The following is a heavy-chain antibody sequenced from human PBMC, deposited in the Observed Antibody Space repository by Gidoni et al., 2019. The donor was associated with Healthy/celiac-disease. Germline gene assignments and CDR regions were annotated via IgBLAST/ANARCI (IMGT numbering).Heavy chain of an antibody. CDR2: IWYDGSNK. CDR3: ARPRGDIVATTELDAFDI. J-gene: IGHJ3*02. V-gene: IGHV3-33*01. Sequence: QVQLVESGGGVVQPGRSLRLSCAASGFPFSSYGMHWVRQAPGKGLEWVAVIWYDGSNKYYADSVKGRFTISRDNSKNTLYLQMNSLRAEDTAVYYCARPRGDIVATTELDAFDIWGQGTMVTVSS. CDR1: GFPFSSYG. D-gene: IGHD5-12*01.